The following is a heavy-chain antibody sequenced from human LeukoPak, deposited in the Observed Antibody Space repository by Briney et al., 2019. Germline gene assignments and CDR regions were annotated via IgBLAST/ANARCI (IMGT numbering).Heavy chain of an antibody. CDR3: TPDLYSKYKGYFDY. CDR2: IKSKTDGGTT. D-gene: IGHD4-11*01. V-gene: IGHV3-15*05. Sequence: GGSLRLSCAASGFTFSNAWMSWVRQAPGKGLEWVGRIKSKTDGGTTDYAAPVKGRFTISRDDSKNTLYLQMNSLKTEDTAVYYCTPDLYSKYKGYFDYWGQGTLVTVSS. J-gene: IGHJ4*02. CDR1: GFTFSNAW.